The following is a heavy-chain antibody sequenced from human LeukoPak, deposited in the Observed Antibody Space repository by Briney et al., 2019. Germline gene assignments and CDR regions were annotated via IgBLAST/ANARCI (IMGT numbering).Heavy chain of an antibody. V-gene: IGHV3-23*01. J-gene: IGHJ4*02. CDR2: VSGSGDST. D-gene: IGHD6-13*01. CDR3: AKATYSSSWNLYFDY. CDR1: GFSFSSYA. Sequence: GGSLRLSCATSGFSFSSYAMSWVRQAPGKGLEGVSSVSGSGDSTYYADSVKGRFTISRDNSKNTLYLQMNSLRAEDTAVYHCAKATYSSSWNLYFDYWGQGTLVTVSS.